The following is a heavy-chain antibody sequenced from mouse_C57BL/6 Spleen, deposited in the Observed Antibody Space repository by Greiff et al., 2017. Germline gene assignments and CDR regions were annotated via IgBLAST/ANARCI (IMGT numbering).Heavy chain of an antibody. V-gene: IGHV14-4*01. CDR2: IDPENGDT. D-gene: IGHD2-3*01. Sequence: VQLQQSGAELVRPGASVKLSCTASGFNIKDDYMHWVKQRPEQGLEWIGWIDPENGDTEYASKFQGKATITADTSSNTAYLQLSSLPSEDTAVYYCTTGWLLLFAYWGQGTLVTVSA. CDR3: TTGWLLLFAY. J-gene: IGHJ3*01. CDR1: GFNIKDDY.